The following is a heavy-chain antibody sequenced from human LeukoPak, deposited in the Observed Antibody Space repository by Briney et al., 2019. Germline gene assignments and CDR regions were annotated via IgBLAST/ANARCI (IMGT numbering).Heavy chain of an antibody. D-gene: IGHD3-3*01. J-gene: IGHJ6*03. CDR2: ISYTGGST. Sequence: PGGSLRLSCEASGFRFYDYAMSWVRQAPGKGLEGVSTISYTGGSTYFADSVKGRFTISRDNSKNTLYLQMNSLRAEDTAVYYCAKDYERFYYYMDVWGKGTTVTVSS. V-gene: IGHV3-23*01. CDR3: AKDYERFYYYMDV. CDR1: GFRFYDYA.